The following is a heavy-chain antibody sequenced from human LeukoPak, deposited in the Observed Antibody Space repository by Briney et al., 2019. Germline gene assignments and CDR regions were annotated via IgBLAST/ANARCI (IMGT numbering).Heavy chain of an antibody. D-gene: IGHD3-16*01. CDR3: ASGSGTYEN. V-gene: IGHV6-1*01. Sequence: SQTLSLTCAISGDSVSSNSAAGNWLRQSPSRGLECLGRTYYRSKWYNDYAVSVKSRITINPDTSKNQFSLHLNSVTPEDTAVYYCASGSGTYENWGQGTLVTVSS. CDR1: GDSVSSNSAA. J-gene: IGHJ4*02. CDR2: TYYRSKWYN.